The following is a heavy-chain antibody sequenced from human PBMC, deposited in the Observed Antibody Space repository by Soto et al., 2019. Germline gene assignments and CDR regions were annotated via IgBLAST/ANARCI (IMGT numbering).Heavy chain of an antibody. CDR3: ARDGISYGDYRYYYYYYMDV. V-gene: IGHV4-39*07. J-gene: IGHJ6*03. CDR1: GDSIGTINYY. CDR2: IYYSGST. D-gene: IGHD4-17*01. Sequence: SETLSLTCSVSGDSIGTINYYWGWLRQPPGKGPEWIGSIYYSGSTNYNPSLRSRVTISVDTSKNQFSLELSSVTAADTAVYYCARDGISYGDYRYYYYYYMDVWGKGTTVTVSS.